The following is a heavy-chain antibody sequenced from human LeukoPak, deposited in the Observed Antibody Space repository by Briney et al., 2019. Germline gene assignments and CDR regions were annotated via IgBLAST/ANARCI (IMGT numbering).Heavy chain of an antibody. Sequence: PGGSLRLSCAASGFTVSSNYMSWVRQAPGKGLEWVSDIYSGGSTYYADSVKGRFTISRDNTKNTLYLQMNSVRAKDTAVYYCARSPGGYSGPFAYWGQGTLVTVSS. CDR2: IYSGGST. V-gene: IGHV3-53*01. CDR1: GFTVSSNY. D-gene: IGHD5-12*01. J-gene: IGHJ4*02. CDR3: ARSPGGYSGPFAY.